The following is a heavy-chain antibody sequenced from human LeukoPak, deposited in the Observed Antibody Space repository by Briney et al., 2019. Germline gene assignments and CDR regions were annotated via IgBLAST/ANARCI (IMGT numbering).Heavy chain of an antibody. V-gene: IGHV3-9*01. CDR1: GFTFDDYA. J-gene: IGHJ6*02. Sequence: PGGSLRLSCAASGFTFDDYAMHWVRQAPGKGLEWVSGISWNSGSIDYADSVKGRFTISRDNAENSLYLQMNSLRAEDTALYYCAKFDSYYGMDVWGQGTTVTVSS. CDR3: AKFDSYYGMDV. CDR2: ISWNSGSI.